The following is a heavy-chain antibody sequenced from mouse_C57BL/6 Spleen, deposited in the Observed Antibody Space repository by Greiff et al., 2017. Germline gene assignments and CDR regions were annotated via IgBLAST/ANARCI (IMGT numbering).Heavy chain of an antibody. D-gene: IGHD1-1*01. Sequence: QVQLQQPGAELVKPGASVKLSCKASGYTFTSYWMQWVKQRPGQGLEWIGEIDPSDSYTNYNQQFKGTATLTVDTSSSTAYMQRSRLTSEDAAVYDCARVVTTVVATDYWGQGTTLTVSS. CDR1: GYTFTSYW. V-gene: IGHV1-50*01. CDR3: ARVVTTVVATDY. CDR2: IDPSDSYT. J-gene: IGHJ2*01.